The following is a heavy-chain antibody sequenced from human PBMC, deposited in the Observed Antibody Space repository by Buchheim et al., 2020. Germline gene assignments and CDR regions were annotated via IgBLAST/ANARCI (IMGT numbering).Heavy chain of an antibody. D-gene: IGHD5-12*01. CDR1: SGSISSSDYY. CDR2: IHYTACA. J-gene: IGHJ4*02. Sequence: QVQLQESGPGLVKPSQTLSLTCNVTSGSISSSDYYWSWIRQPPGKALEYIGNIHYTACAYYNPSLKSRVTISKDTSSNQFSLNLNSVTAADTAVYYCVREGRGYSGYDYDYWGPGIL. CDR3: VREGRGYSGYDYDY. V-gene: IGHV4-30-4*01.